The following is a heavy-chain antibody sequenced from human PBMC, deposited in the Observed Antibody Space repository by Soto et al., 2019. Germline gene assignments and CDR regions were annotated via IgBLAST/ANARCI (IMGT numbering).Heavy chain of an antibody. Sequence: VQLVQSGGTLVQPGGSLRLSCAASGLTFSGHWMTWVRQTPGEGLQWVAAIKPDGSETFYVDSVKGRFTISRDNARNSLFLQMDSLRAEDKAVYYCTSRPSGMTYHAVFDFWGQGTLVTVSS. CDR2: IKPDGSET. V-gene: IGHV3-7*03. D-gene: IGHD2-21*02. CDR3: TSRPSGMTYHAVFDF. CDR1: GLTFSGHW. J-gene: IGHJ4*02.